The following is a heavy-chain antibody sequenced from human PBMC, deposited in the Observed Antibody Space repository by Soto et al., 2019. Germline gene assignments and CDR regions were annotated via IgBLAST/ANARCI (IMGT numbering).Heavy chain of an antibody. J-gene: IGHJ3*02. CDR3: ATDSSGYPHDAFDI. Sequence: GQGLEWMGIINPSGGSTSYAQKFQGRVTMTRDTSTSTVYMELSSLRSEDTAVYYCATDSSGYPHDAFDIWGQGTMVTVSS. CDR2: INPSGGST. D-gene: IGHD3-22*01. V-gene: IGHV1-46*01.